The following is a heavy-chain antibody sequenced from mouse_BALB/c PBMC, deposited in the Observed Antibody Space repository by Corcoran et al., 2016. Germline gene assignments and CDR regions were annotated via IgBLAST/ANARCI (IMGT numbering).Heavy chain of an antibody. Sequence: EVQLQQSGPDLVKPGASVKMSCKTSGYTFTSYVMHWVKQKPGQGLEWIGKINPYNDGTKYNEKFKGKATLTSDKSSSTAYMELSSLTSEDSAVYYCARAGDGYYGARDYGGQGTSVTVSS. CDR2: INPYNDGT. J-gene: IGHJ4*01. CDR1: GYTFTSYV. CDR3: ARAGDGYYGARDY. D-gene: IGHD2-3*01. V-gene: IGHV1S136*01.